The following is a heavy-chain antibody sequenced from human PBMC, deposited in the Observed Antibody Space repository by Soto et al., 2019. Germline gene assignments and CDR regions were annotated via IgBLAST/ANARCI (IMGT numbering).Heavy chain of an antibody. V-gene: IGHV1-58*02. J-gene: IGHJ6*02. CDR3: AADRLGYCSGGSCYYYYGMDV. CDR1: GYTFTSYG. Sequence: GASEKVSCKASGYTFTSYGISWVRQAPGQGLEWMGWIVVGSGNTNYEQKFQERVTITRDMSTSTAYMELSSLRSEDTAVYYCAADRLGYCSGGSCYYYYGMDVWGQGTTVTVSS. CDR2: IVVGSGNT. D-gene: IGHD2-15*01.